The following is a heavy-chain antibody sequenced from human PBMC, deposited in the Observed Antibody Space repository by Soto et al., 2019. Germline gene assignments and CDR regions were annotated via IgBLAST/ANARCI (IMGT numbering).Heavy chain of an antibody. D-gene: IGHD3-16*01. CDR2: IGTAGDT. V-gene: IGHV3-13*01. CDR3: ARRALTHAFVYY. Sequence: GGSLRLSCAASGFTFSSYDMHWVRQATGKGLEWVSAIGTAGDTYYPGSVKGRFTISRENAKNSLYLQMNSLRAGDTAVYFCARRALTHAFVYYWGQGTLVTVSS. J-gene: IGHJ4*02. CDR1: GFTFSSYD.